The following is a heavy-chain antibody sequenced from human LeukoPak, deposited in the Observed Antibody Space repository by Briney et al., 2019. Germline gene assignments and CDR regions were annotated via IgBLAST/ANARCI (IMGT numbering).Heavy chain of an antibody. D-gene: IGHD4-17*01. CDR1: GGSISSGGYS. J-gene: IGHJ3*02. Sequence: PSQTLSLTCAVSGGSISSGGYSWGWIRQPPGRGLEWIGYIYHSGSTYYNPSLKSRVTISVDRSKNQFSLKLSSVTAADTAVYYCARGDGDYGDAFDIWGQGTMVTVSS. V-gene: IGHV4-30-2*01. CDR2: IYHSGST. CDR3: ARGDGDYGDAFDI.